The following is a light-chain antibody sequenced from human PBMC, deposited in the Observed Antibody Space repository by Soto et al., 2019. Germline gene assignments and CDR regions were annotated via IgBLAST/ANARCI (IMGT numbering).Light chain of an antibody. J-gene: IGKJ2*01. V-gene: IGKV3-15*01. CDR3: QQYDNWPYT. Sequence: TLSVSPGERATLSCRASQSVSNNLAWYQQKPGQAPRLLIYGASTRATAIPARFSGSGSGTEFTLTISSLQSEDFAVYFCQQYDNWPYTFGQGTKVDIK. CDR1: QSVSNN. CDR2: GAS.